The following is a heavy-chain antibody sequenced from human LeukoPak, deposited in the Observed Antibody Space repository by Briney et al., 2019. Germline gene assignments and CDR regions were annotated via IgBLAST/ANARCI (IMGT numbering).Heavy chain of an antibody. J-gene: IGHJ4*02. CDR2: IRNKANGYTT. V-gene: IGHV3-72*01. CDR1: GFTFSPHY. Sequence: GGSLRLSCAASGFTFSPHYMDWVRQSPGQGLEWVGLIRNKANGYTTIYAASVKGRFTISRDDSKNSVYLQMDSLKTEDTAVYYCGDLGSAGTDHGGQGTLVTVSS. D-gene: IGHD3-10*01. CDR3: GDLGSAGTDH.